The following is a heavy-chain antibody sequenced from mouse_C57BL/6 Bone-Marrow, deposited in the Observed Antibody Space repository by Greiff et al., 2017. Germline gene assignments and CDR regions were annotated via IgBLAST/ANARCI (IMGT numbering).Heavy chain of an antibody. CDR1: GYSITSGYY. D-gene: IGHD1-1*01. CDR2: ISYDGSN. CDR3: ARALRYGFSY. J-gene: IGHJ3*01. Sequence: EVQLVESGPGLVKPSQSLSLTCSVTGYSITSGYYWNWIRQFPGNKLEWMGYISYDGSNNYNPSLKNRISITRDTSKNQFFLKLNSVTTEDTATYYCARALRYGFSYWGQGTLVTVS. V-gene: IGHV3-6*01.